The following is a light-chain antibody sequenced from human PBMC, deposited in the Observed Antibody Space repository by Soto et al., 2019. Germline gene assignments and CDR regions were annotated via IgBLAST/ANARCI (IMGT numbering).Light chain of an antibody. V-gene: IGKV3-15*01. CDR1: QSVSSN. CDR3: QQYNNWRT. CDR2: GAS. Sequence: EIVMTQSPATLSVSPGERATLSCRASQSVSSNLAWYQQKPGQAPRLLIYGASTRATGITARFSGSGSGTEFTLTISSLQSEDVEVYYCQQYNNWRTFGQGTKVEIK. J-gene: IGKJ1*01.